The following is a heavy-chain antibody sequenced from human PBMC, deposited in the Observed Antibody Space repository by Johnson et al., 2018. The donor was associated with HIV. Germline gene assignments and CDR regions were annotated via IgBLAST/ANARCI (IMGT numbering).Heavy chain of an antibody. V-gene: IGHV3-13*01. CDR1: GFTFSSYD. CDR2: IGTAGDT. D-gene: IGHD3-3*02. J-gene: IGHJ3*02. CDR3: GRASKGISRGWARGACDI. Sequence: VQLVESGGGVVQPGRSLRLSCAASGFTFSSYDMHWVRQATGKGLEWVSAIGTAGDTYYPGSVKGRFTISRENAKNSLYLQMNSLRAGDTAVYYCGRASKGISRGWARGACDIWGQGTMVTVSS.